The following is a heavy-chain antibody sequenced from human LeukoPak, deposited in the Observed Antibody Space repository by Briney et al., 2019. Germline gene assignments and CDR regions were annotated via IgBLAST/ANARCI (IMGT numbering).Heavy chain of an antibody. CDR3: ARLLAAAGHSHDY. V-gene: IGHV1-69*05. J-gene: IGHJ4*02. CDR2: IIPIFGTA. Sequence: SVKVSCKASGGTFSSYAISWVRQAPGQGLEWMGGIIPIFGTANYAQKFQGRVTITTDESTSTAYMELSSLRSEDTAVYYCARLLAAAGHSHDYWGQGTLVTVSS. D-gene: IGHD6-13*01. CDR1: GGTFSSYA.